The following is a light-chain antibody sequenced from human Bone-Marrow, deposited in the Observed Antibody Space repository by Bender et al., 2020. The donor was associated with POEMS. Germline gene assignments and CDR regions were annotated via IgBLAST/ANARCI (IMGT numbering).Light chain of an antibody. CDR3: SSYTASSTWV. Sequence: QSVLTQPPSASGTPGQRVTISCSGSSSNIGTNPVNWYQQLPGTAPKLLIYINNQRPSGVPDRFSGSKSGNTASLTISGLQAEDEGDYYCSSYTASSTWVFGGGTKVTVL. CDR1: SSNIGTNP. J-gene: IGLJ3*02. V-gene: IGLV1-44*01. CDR2: INN.